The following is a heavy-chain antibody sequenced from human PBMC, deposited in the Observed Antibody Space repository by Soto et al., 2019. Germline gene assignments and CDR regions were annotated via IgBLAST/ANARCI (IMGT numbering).Heavy chain of an antibody. CDR3: ARDGQLELRAQPPCFDP. J-gene: IGHJ5*02. V-gene: IGHV1-18*01. CDR1: GYTFTSYG. D-gene: IGHD1-7*01. CDR2: ISAYNGNT. Sequence: GASVKVSCKASGYTFTSYGISWVRQAPGQGLEWMGWISAYNGNTNYAQKLQGRVTMTTDTSTSTAYMELRSLRSDDTAVYYCARDGQLELRAQPPCFDPWGQGTLVTVSS.